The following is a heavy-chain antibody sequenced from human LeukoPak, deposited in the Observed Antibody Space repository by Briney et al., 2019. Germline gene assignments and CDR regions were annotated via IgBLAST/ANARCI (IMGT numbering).Heavy chain of an antibody. CDR1: GGSISSYY. Sequence: PSETLSLTCTVSGGSISSYYWSWIRQPPGEGLEWIGYIYYSGSTNYNPSLKSRVTISVDTSKNQFSLKLSSVTAADTAVYYCARVNYDILTGYYSSYGMDVWGQGTTVTVSS. CDR2: IYYSGST. CDR3: ARVNYDILTGYYSSYGMDV. D-gene: IGHD3-9*01. J-gene: IGHJ6*02. V-gene: IGHV4-59*01.